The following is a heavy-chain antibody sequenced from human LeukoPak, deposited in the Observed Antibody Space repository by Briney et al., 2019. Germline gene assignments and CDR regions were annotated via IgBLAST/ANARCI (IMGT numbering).Heavy chain of an antibody. Sequence: ASVKVSCKASGFSFTGYDMHWVRQAPGQGLEWMGWINPNSGGTNYAQKFQGRVTMTRDTSISTAYMELSRLRSDDTAVYYCARALYDSSGYYPEYFQHWGQGTLVTVSS. CDR3: ARALYDSSGYYPEYFQH. D-gene: IGHD3-22*01. V-gene: IGHV1-2*02. J-gene: IGHJ1*01. CDR2: INPNSGGT. CDR1: GFSFTGYD.